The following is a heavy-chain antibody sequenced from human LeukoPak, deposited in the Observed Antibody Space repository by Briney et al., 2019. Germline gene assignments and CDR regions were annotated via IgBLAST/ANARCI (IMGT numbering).Heavy chain of an antibody. D-gene: IGHD3-10*01. V-gene: IGHV4-59*04. CDR3: ARQYGSGSAYTPVVDL. CDR2: IYYSGST. J-gene: IGHJ4*02. CDR1: GGSINSYY. Sequence: SETLSLTCTVSGGSINSYYWSWIRQPPGKGLEWIGYIYYSGSTYYNPSLKSRVTISVDTSKNQFSLKLSSLTAAETAVYYCARQYGSGSAYTPVVDLWGQGTLVTVSS.